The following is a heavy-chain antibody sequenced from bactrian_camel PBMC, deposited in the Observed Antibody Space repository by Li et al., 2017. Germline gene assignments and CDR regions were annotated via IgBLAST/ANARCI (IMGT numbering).Heavy chain of an antibody. CDR1: GFTFVTSP. J-gene: IGHJ6*01. V-gene: IGHV3S36*01. CDR3: VREQMAVVGIAIFSY. CDR2: LDSIGAVT. Sequence: VQLVESGGGSVQAGGFLNLSCAASGFTFVTSPMSWVRQAPGSGLERVSGLDSIGAVTYYVDSVKGRFTISRDNAKNTVYLQMNSLKPEDTAVYYCVREQMAVVGIAIFSYWGQGTQVTVS. D-gene: IGHD6*01.